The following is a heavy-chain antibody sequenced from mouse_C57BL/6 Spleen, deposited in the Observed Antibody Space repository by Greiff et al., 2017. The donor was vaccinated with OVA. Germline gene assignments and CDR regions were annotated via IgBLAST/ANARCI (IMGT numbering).Heavy chain of an antibody. CDR3: ARRGEFITTVVATDY. CDR2: IYPRSGNT. J-gene: IGHJ2*01. D-gene: IGHD1-1*01. Sequence: QVQLKESGAELARPGASVKLSCKASGYTFTSYGISWVKQRTGQGLEWIGEIYPRSGNTYYNEKFKGKATLTADKSSSTAYMELRSLTSEDSAVYFCARRGEFITTVVATDYWGQGTTLTVSS. CDR1: GYTFTSYG. V-gene: IGHV1-81*01.